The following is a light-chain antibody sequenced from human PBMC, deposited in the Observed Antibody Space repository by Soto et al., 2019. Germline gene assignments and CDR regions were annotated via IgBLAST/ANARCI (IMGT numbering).Light chain of an antibody. J-gene: IGKJ1*01. CDR3: QQSYSSPPT. V-gene: IGKV1-39*01. CDR2: AAS. CDR1: QSISNH. Sequence: DIGISHCPSSLCASVEDRVIITCRASQSISNHLNWYQQKPGKAPKLLIFAASSLQSGVPSRFSGSRSGPDFTLTISSLQPEDFATYYCQQSYSSPPTFGQGTKVDIK.